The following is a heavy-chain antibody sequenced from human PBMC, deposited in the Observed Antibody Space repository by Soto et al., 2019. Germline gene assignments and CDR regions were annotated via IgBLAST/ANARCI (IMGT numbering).Heavy chain of an antibody. CDR3: ARGPDSSGYSFIDY. CDR1: GGSISSGDYY. D-gene: IGHD3-22*01. Sequence: SETLSLTCTVSGGSISSGDYYWSWIRQPPGKGLEWIGYIYYSGSTYYNPSLKSRVTISVDTSKNQFSLKLSSVTAADTAVYYCARGPDSSGYSFIDYWGQAPLVTASS. V-gene: IGHV4-30-4*01. J-gene: IGHJ4*02. CDR2: IYYSGST.